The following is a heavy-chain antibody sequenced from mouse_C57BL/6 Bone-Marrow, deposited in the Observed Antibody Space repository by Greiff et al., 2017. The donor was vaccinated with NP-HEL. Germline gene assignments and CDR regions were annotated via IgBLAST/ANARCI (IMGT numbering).Heavy chain of an antibody. J-gene: IGHJ3*01. CDR1: GFTFSSYG. Sequence: EVKLVESGGDLVKPGGSLKLSCAASGFTFSSYGMSWVRQTPDKRLEWVATISSGGSYTYYPDSVKGRFTISRDNAKNTLYLQMSSLKSEDTAMYYCARLTDLFAYWGQGTMVTVSA. CDR2: ISSGGSYT. V-gene: IGHV5-6*01. CDR3: ARLTDLFAY. D-gene: IGHD4-1*01.